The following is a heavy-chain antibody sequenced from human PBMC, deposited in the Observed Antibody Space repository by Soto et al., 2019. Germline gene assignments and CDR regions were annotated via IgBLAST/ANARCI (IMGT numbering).Heavy chain of an antibody. D-gene: IGHD3-10*01. V-gene: IGHV3-11*01. J-gene: IGHJ5*02. CDR2: ISSSGNTI. Sequence: QVHLVESGGGLVKPGGSLRLSCAASGFTFSDYYMSWIRQAPGKGLEWISYISSSGNTIYYADSVKGRFTISRDNAKNSLYLQMNTLRDEDTALYYCARAANSHYFNGFDPWGQGTLVTVSS. CDR3: ARAANSHYFNGFDP. CDR1: GFTFSDYY.